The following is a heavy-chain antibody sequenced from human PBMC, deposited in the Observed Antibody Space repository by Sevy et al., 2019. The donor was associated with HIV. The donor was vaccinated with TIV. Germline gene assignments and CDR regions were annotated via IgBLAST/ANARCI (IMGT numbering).Heavy chain of an antibody. D-gene: IGHD1-26*01. CDR2: VSGSSNYI. CDR1: GFTFSSYN. J-gene: IGHJ4*02. V-gene: IGHV3-21*06. Sequence: GGSLRLSCAASGFTFSSYNMNWVRQAPGKGLEWVSSVSGSSNYIYYAESVKGRFIISRDNAKNTLYLEMNSLRADDTAVYYCARGPPDGSYDYFDYWGQGTLVTVSS. CDR3: ARGPPDGSYDYFDY.